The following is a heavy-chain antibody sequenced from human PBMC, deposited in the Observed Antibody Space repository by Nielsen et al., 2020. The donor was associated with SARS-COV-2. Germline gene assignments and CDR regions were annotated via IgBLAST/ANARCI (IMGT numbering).Heavy chain of an antibody. V-gene: IGHV3-74*01. Sequence: GESLKISCAASGFTFSSYWMHWVRQAPGKGLVWVSRINSDGSSTSYADSVKGRFTISRDNAKNTLYLQMNSLRAEDTAVYYCARVDTMVRGGAFDIWGQGTMVTVSS. CDR3: ARVDTMVRGGAFDI. J-gene: IGHJ3*02. CDR1: GFTFSSYW. D-gene: IGHD3-10*01. CDR2: INSDGSST.